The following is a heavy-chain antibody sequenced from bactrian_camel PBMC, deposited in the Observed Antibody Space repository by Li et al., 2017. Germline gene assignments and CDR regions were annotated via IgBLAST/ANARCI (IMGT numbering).Heavy chain of an antibody. V-gene: IGHV3-2*01. CDR1: GFTFSSYY. D-gene: IGHD2*01. CDR3: AVDGGYYSYEHWADFGY. J-gene: IGHJ6*01. Sequence: HVQLVESGGGLVQPGGSLRLSCAASGFTFSSYYMSWVRQAPGKGLEWVSSIYSDDSNTYYADSVKGRFTISRDNAKNTAYLEMNSLKSEDTALYYCAVDGGYYSYEHWADFGYWGQGTQVTVS. CDR2: IYSDDSNT.